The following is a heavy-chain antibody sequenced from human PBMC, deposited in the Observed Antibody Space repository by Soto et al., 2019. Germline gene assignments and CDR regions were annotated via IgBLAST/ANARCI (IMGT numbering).Heavy chain of an antibody. J-gene: IGHJ4*02. CDR2: INAGNGIT. Sequence: QVQLVQSGAEVKKPGASVKVSCKASGYTFTSYAMHWVRQAPGQRLEWMGWINAGNGITKYTQKFQPRVTITLDTSESTAYMELSSLRSYDTAEYYRGRACFSFGWSYFDYWGQGNQDTGSS. CDR1: GYTFTSYA. D-gene: IGHD3-10*01. V-gene: IGHV1-3*01. CDR3: GRACFSFGWSYFDY.